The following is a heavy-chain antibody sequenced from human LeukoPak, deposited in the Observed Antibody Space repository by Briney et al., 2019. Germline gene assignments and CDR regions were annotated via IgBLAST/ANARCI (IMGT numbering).Heavy chain of an antibody. CDR2: ISGSGDYT. Sequence: PGGSLRLSCAASGFTFSSYAMNWVRQAPGKGLEWVSGISGSGDYTYYADSVKGRLTISRDNSKNTLYLQMNTLRAEDTAVYYCAKGSTCGGDCYYFDYWGQGTLVTVSS. V-gene: IGHV3-23*01. CDR3: AKGSTCGGDCYYFDY. D-gene: IGHD2-21*02. J-gene: IGHJ4*02. CDR1: GFTFSSYA.